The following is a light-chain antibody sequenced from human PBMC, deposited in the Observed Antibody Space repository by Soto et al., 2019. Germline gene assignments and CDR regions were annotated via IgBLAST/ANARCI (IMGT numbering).Light chain of an antibody. CDR3: QHYNSYSES. CDR1: QSISNW. Sequence: IQLTQSPTTLSASVRDRVTMSCRASQSISNWLAWHQQKPGKAPKLLIYRASTLKSGVPSRFSGSGSGTEFTLTIRSLQPDAFATYYCQHYNSYSESFGQGAKV. V-gene: IGKV1-5*03. J-gene: IGKJ1*01. CDR2: RAS.